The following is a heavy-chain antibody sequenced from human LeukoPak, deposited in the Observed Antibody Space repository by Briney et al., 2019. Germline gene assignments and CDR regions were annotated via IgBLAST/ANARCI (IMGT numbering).Heavy chain of an antibody. V-gene: IGHV1-69*13. CDR1: GGTFSSYA. CDR2: IIPIFGTA. J-gene: IGHJ5*02. D-gene: IGHD3-16*01. Sequence: VKVSCKASGGTFSSYAISWVRQAPGQGLEWMGGIIPIFGTANYAQKFQGRVTITADESTSTAYMELRSLRSDDTAVYYCARTPDVRRGGWFDPWGQGTLVTVSS. CDR3: ARTPDVRRGGWFDP.